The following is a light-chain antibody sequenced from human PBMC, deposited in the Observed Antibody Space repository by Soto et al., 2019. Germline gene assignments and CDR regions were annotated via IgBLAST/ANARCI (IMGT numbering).Light chain of an antibody. Sequence: EIVLTQSPATLSSSPGERATLSCRASQSVSSYLAWYQQKPGQAPRLLISASSNRATGIPARFSGSGSGTDFTLTISSLEPEDFAVYYCQQRRDLPLTFGGGTKVEI. V-gene: IGKV3-11*01. J-gene: IGKJ4*01. CDR1: QSVSSY. CDR3: QQRRDLPLT. CDR2: ASS.